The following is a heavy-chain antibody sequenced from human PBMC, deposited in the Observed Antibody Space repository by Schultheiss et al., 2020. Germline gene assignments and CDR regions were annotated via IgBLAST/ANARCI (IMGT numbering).Heavy chain of an antibody. Sequence: SVKVSCKASGGTFSSYAISWVRQAPGQGLEWMGGIIPIFGTANYAQKFQGRVTITADKSTSTAYMELSSLRSEDTAVYYCAREKTYYYDSSGYRVPEPNWFDPWGQGTMVTVSS. J-gene: IGHJ5*02. CDR1: GGTFSSYA. CDR2: IIPIFGTA. CDR3: AREKTYYYDSSGYRVPEPNWFDP. D-gene: IGHD3-22*01. V-gene: IGHV1-69*06.